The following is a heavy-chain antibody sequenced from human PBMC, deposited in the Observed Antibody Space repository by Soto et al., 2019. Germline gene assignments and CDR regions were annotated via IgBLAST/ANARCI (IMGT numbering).Heavy chain of an antibody. CDR3: ARDSREAEGFDP. J-gene: IGHJ5*02. V-gene: IGHV1-18*01. Sequence: QVQLVQSGAEVKKPGASVKVSCKASGYTFSTYGFSWVRQAPGQGLEWMGWIGAYNDDTNYAQNFQGRGTMTTDTSPTTSYMELRNLRSDDTAVYFCARDSREAEGFDPWGQGTLVTVSS. CDR1: GYTFSTYG. D-gene: IGHD3-9*01. CDR2: IGAYNDDT.